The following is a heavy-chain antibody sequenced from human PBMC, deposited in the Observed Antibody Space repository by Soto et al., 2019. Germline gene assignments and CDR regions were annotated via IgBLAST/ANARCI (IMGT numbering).Heavy chain of an antibody. CDR2: ISTYSGDT. D-gene: IGHD5-12*01. J-gene: IGHJ5*02. CDR3: ARQHGPTTSENGFDP. Sequence: QVHLVQSGVEVKTPGASVKVSCQASGYTFFTYDISWVRQAPGQGLEWMGWISTYSGDTKYAQKFQGRGTMTTDTATTTADLELRSRRSDDTAVYYGARQHGPTTSENGFDPWGQGTLVTVSS. V-gene: IGHV1-18*01. CDR1: GYTFFTYD.